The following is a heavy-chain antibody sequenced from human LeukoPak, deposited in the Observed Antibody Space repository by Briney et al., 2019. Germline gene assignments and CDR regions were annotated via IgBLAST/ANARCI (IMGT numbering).Heavy chain of an antibody. CDR2: IKQDGSEK. D-gene: IGHD3-3*01. CDR1: GFTFSSYW. Sequence: GGSLRLSCAASGFTFSSYWMSWVRQAPGKGLEWVANIKQDGSEKYYVDSVKGRFTISRDNAKNSLYLQMNSLRAEDTAVYYCARDVYYDFWSGYPTHEYFQHWGQGTLVTVSS. J-gene: IGHJ1*01. CDR3: ARDVYYDFWSGYPTHEYFQH. V-gene: IGHV3-7*01.